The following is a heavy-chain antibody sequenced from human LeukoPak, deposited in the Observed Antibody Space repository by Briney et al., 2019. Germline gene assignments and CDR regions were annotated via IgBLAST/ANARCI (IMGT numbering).Heavy chain of an antibody. J-gene: IGHJ5*02. Sequence: SETLSLTCTVSGGSISSGDYYWSWIRQPPGKGLEWIGYIYYSESTYYNPSLKSRVTISLDTSKNQFSLNLSSVTAADTAVYYCARDGSTWPDNYFDPWGQGTLVTVSS. CDR3: ARDGSTWPDNYFDP. CDR2: IYYSEST. V-gene: IGHV4-30-4*01. CDR1: GGSISSGDYY. D-gene: IGHD6-13*01.